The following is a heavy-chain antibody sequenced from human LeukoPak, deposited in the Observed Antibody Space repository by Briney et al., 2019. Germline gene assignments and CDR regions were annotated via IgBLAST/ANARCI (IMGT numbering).Heavy chain of an antibody. CDR3: VKDRYVDY. J-gene: IGHJ4*02. D-gene: IGHD3-16*01. Sequence: GGSLRLSCAVSGFTFSSYAMHWVRQAPGKGLEYVSSVSSEGRTTYYPDSVKSRFTISRDNSKNTLYLHMSSLRAEDTAVYYCVKDRYVDYWGQGTLVTVSS. V-gene: IGHV3-64D*09. CDR1: GFTFSSYA. CDR2: VSSEGRTT.